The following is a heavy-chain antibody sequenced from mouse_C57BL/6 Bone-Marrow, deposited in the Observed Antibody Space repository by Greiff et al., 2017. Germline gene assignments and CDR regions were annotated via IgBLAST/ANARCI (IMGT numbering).Heavy chain of an antibody. CDR3: ARNYGSSKYYFDY. CDR2: IDPSDSYT. V-gene: IGHV1-50*01. Sequence: QVQLQQPGAELVKPGASVKLSCKASGYTFTSYWMQWVKQRPGQGLEWIGEIDPSDSYTNYNKKFKGKATLTVDTSSSTAYMQLSSLTSEDSAVYYCARNYGSSKYYFDYWGQGTTLTVSS. D-gene: IGHD1-1*01. J-gene: IGHJ2*01. CDR1: GYTFTSYW.